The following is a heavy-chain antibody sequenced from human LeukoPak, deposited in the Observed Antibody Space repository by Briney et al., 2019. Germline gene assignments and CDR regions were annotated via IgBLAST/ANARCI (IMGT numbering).Heavy chain of an antibody. D-gene: IGHD6-13*01. CDR2: IKYTGST. V-gene: IGHV4-59*08. CDR1: GVSISPYY. J-gene: IGHJ4*02. CDR3: ARQGRYMAAAGTPNFDY. Sequence: SETLSLTCTVSGVSISPYYWSWIRQPPGKGLEWVGYIKYTGSTNSNPSLKSRVTMSVDTSENQFSLRLSSVTAADTAVYYCARQGRYMAAAGTPNFDYWGQGILVTVSS.